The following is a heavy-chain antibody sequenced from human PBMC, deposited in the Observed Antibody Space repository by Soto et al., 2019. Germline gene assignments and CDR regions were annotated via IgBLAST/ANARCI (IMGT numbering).Heavy chain of an antibody. CDR1: GGTFSSYA. CDR3: ASRSSSPRGWFDP. CDR2: IIPIFGTA. Sequence: SVKVSCKASGGTFSSYAISWVRQAPGQGLEWMGGIIPIFGTANYAQKFQGRVTITADESTSTAYMELSSLRSEDTAVYYCASRSSSPRGWFDPWGQGTLVTVSS. V-gene: IGHV1-69*13. J-gene: IGHJ5*02. D-gene: IGHD6-13*01.